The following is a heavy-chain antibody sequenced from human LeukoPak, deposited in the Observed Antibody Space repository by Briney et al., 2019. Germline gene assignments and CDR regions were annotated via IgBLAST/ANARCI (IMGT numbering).Heavy chain of an antibody. J-gene: IGHJ4*02. CDR1: GFTFSNYW. CDR2: IKEDGSEK. D-gene: IGHD3-3*01. V-gene: IGHV3-7*01. CDR3: ARDESGPAY. Sequence: GGSLRLSCAASGFTFSNYWMTWVRQAPGKGLEWVANIKEDGSEKYYVDSVKGRFTISRDNAKNSLYLQMNSLRAEDTALYYCARDESGPAYWGQGTLVTVSS.